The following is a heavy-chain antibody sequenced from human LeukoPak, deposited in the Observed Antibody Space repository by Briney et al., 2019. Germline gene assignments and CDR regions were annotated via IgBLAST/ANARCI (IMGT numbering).Heavy chain of an antibody. CDR3: ARDEGTGNMYY. Sequence: GGSLRLSCAGSGFTFSSYVVHRVRQAPGKGREWVAVISFDVSKKYYGDSVKGRFTISRDDSKSTLYLQMDSLRPEDTAVYHCARDEGTGNMYYWGQGTLVTVSS. CDR2: ISFDVSKK. J-gene: IGHJ4*02. D-gene: IGHD1-1*01. V-gene: IGHV3-30*03. CDR1: GFTFSSYV.